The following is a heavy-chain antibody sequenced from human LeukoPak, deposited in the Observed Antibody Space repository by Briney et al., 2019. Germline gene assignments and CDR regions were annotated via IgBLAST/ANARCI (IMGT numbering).Heavy chain of an antibody. J-gene: IGHJ4*02. Sequence: GGSLRLSCTASGFIFSGSWMAWIRQAPGKGLEWVAIIKKDGSEKYYVDSMKGRFTISRDNAKNSLFLQMNSLRAEDTAIYYCTTDTWYSAGHWGQGTLVTVSS. CDR1: GFIFSGSW. CDR3: TTDTWYSAGH. V-gene: IGHV3-7*03. CDR2: IKKDGSEK. D-gene: IGHD2-15*01.